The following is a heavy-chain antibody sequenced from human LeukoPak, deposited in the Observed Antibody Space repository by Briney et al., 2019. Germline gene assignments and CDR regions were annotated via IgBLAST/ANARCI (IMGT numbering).Heavy chain of an antibody. Sequence: ASVKVSCKVSGYTLTELSMHWVRQAPGKGLEWMGGFDPDDGETIYAQKFQGRVTMTEDTSTDTAYMELSSLRSEDTAVYYCATHDYGDYGAFDIWGQGTMVTVSS. CDR2: FDPDDGET. CDR1: GYTLTELS. J-gene: IGHJ3*02. CDR3: ATHDYGDYGAFDI. D-gene: IGHD4-17*01. V-gene: IGHV1-24*01.